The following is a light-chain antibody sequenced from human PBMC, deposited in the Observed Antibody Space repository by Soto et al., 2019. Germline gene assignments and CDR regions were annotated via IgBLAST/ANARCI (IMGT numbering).Light chain of an antibody. J-gene: IGKJ5*01. Sequence: EIVLTQSPGTLSLSPGERATLSCRASQSVSSSYLAWYQQKPGQAPRLLIYGASNRATGIPDRFSGSGSGTDFTLTISRLEPEDFAVYYCQQYGSSPIIFGQGTRLEIK. CDR2: GAS. CDR3: QQYGSSPII. V-gene: IGKV3-20*01. CDR1: QSVSSSY.